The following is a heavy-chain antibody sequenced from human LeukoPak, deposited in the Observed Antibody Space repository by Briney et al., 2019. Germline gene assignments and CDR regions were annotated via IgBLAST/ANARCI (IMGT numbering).Heavy chain of an antibody. J-gene: IGHJ4*02. CDR2: IKPKTDSGTT. CDR1: GFSFTNAW. Sequence: GGSLRLSCAASGFSFTNAWMSWVRQAPGKGLEWVARIKPKTDSGTTDYAAPVKGRFTISTDDSKNTLHLQMNSLKTEDTAVYYCTAGLGKSDFDYWGQGTLVTVSS. D-gene: IGHD7-27*01. CDR3: TAGLGKSDFDY. V-gene: IGHV3-15*01.